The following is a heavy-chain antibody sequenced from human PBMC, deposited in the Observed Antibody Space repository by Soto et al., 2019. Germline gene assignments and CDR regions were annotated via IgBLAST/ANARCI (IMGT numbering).Heavy chain of an antibody. V-gene: IGHV3-74*01. Sequence: EMQLVESGGGLVQPGGSLRLSCAASGFTFSSNWMHWVRQAPGKGLVWVARISSDGTTTNYADSVKGRFTISRDNAKNTLYLQMNRLRVEDTAVYDCVGLLCDSSGGRWGQGTVVTVSP. CDR1: GFTFSSNW. J-gene: IGHJ4*02. CDR2: ISSDGTTT. D-gene: IGHD3-22*01. CDR3: VGLLCDSSGGR.